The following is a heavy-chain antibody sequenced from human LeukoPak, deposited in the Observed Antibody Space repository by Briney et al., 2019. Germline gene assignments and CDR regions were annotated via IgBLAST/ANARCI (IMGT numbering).Heavy chain of an antibody. CDR1: GFTFSSYA. Sequence: GGSLRLSCAASGFTFSSYAMSWVRQAPGKGLEWVSAISGSGGSTYYADSVKGRFTISRDNSKSTLYLQMNSLRAEDTAVYYCAKDPNYDFWSGYYTWGHGTLVTVSS. CDR3: AKDPNYDFWSGYYT. CDR2: ISGSGGST. D-gene: IGHD3-3*01. J-gene: IGHJ5*01. V-gene: IGHV3-23*01.